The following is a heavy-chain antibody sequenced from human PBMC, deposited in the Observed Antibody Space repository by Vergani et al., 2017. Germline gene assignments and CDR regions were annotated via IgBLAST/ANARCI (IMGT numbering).Heavy chain of an antibody. CDR3: ARVNTETNGHLFYCYYMDV. CDR1: GGSFTSYH. CDR2: IDHTGRP. D-gene: IGHD4-11*01. V-gene: IGHV4-34*01. J-gene: IGHJ6*03. Sequence: QVQLQQWGGGLLKPSETLSLTCVVNGGSFTSYHWTWIRQSPGEGLEWVGDIDHTGRPDYNPSLTRRLTMSVDKSRNQFSLTLNSVTATDTAIYFCARVNTETNGHLFYCYYMDVWGQGTAVTVS.